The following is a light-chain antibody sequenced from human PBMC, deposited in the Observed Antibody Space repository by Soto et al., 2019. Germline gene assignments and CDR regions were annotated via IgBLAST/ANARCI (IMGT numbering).Light chain of an antibody. V-gene: IGLV4-69*01. CDR1: SGHFSYA. J-gene: IGLJ3*02. CDR3: QTWGTGIQV. Sequence: QSVLTQSPSASASLGASVKLTCTLSSGHFSYAIAWHQQQPEKGPRYLMKLNNDGTHTKGDGIPDRFSGSSSGAERYLTISSLQSEDEADYYCQTWGTGIQVFGGGTKVTVL. CDR2: LNNDGTH.